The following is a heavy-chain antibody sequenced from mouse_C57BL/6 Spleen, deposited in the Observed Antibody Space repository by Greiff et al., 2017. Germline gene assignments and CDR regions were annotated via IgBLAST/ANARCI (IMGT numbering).Heavy chain of an antibody. CDR3: ARGYYGSSPGFAY. CDR2: INPSSGYT. J-gene: IGHJ3*01. Sequence: QVQLQQSGAELARPGASVKMSCKASGYTFTSYTMHWVKQRPGQGLEWIGYINPSSGYTKYNQKFKDKATLTADKSSSTAYMQLSSLTSEDSAVYDCARGYYGSSPGFAYWGQGTLVTVSA. V-gene: IGHV1-4*01. D-gene: IGHD1-1*01. CDR1: GYTFTSYT.